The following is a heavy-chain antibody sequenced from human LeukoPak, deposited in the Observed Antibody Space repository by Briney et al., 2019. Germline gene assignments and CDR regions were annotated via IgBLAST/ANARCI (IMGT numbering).Heavy chain of an antibody. D-gene: IGHD2-21*02. CDR1: GFTFTDHH. J-gene: IGHJ3*01. CDR2: GRKKANSSST. V-gene: IGHV3-72*01. Sequence: GGSLRLSCAASGFTFTDHHMDWDRQAPGKGLEWVGRGRKKANSSSTEYAATGKGRVTSSRDESKNSLFLQLDSLKTEETAVYFCGKIGAWHGAADGSDFWGQGKMVTVSS. CDR3: GKIGAWHGAADGSDF.